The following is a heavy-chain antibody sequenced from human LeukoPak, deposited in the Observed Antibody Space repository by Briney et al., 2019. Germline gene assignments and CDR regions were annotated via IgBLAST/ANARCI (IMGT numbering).Heavy chain of an antibody. CDR1: SGSISSYY. V-gene: IGHV4-59*01. CDR2: LHYSGST. Sequence: SETLSLTCAVSSGSISSYYWSWIRQPPGRGLEWIGSLHYSGSTSYNSSLKSRVTISVDTSKNQFSLKLSSVTPADTAVYYCARQVYSSSCSYYFDYWGQGILVTVSS. CDR3: ARQVYSSSCSYYFDY. J-gene: IGHJ4*02. D-gene: IGHD6-13*01.